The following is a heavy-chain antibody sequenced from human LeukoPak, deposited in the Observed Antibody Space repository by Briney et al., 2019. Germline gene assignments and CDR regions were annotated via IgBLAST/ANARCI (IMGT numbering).Heavy chain of an antibody. CDR1: GGSISSGGYS. CDR2: IYHSGST. CDR3: ARVRWYCSGGSCYKPSGYYFDY. D-gene: IGHD2-15*01. Sequence: SETLSLTCAVSGGSISSGGYSWSWLRQPPGKGLEWIGYIYHSGSTYYNPSLKSRVTISVDTSKNQFFLKLSSVTAADTAVYYCARVRWYCSGGSCYKPSGYYFDYWGQGTLVTVSS. V-gene: IGHV4-30-2*01. J-gene: IGHJ4*02.